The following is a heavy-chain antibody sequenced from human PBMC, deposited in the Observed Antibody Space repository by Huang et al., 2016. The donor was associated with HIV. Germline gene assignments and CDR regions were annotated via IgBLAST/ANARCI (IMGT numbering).Heavy chain of an antibody. D-gene: IGHD6-13*01. V-gene: IGHV3-30*18. CDR3: AKGGSAAAVLDF. J-gene: IGHJ4*02. CDR1: GFTFSSYG. CDR2: ISNDAKTK. Sequence: QVQLVESGGGVVQPGRSLRISCAASGFTFSSYGMHWVRQAPGKGLEWGAFISNDAKTKYYADSVKGRFSISRDNSKTTVYLQLNSLRVEDTAVYYCAKGGSAAAVLDFWGQGTLVTVSS.